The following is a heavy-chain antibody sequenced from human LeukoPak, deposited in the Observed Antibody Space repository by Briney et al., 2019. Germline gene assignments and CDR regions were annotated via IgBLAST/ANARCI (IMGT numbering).Heavy chain of an antibody. CDR1: GFSFTNYG. J-gene: IGHJ6*03. V-gene: IGHV3-23*01. CDR3: AKDFTLLEQWLVHEHYYYMDV. D-gene: IGHD6-19*01. Sequence: PGGTLRLSCAASGFSFTNYGVSWVRQAPGKGLEWVSGISGSGARTYYADSVKGRFTISRDNSKNTLYLQMNSLRAEDTAVYYCAKDFTLLEQWLVHEHYYYMDVWGKGTTVTISS. CDR2: ISGSGART.